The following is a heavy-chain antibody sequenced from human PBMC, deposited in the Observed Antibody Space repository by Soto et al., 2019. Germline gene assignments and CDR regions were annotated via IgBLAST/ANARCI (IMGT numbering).Heavy chain of an antibody. J-gene: IGHJ3*02. CDR1: GRTFSSYT. CDR3: ASGLGVPLVAGTDDAFDI. D-gene: IGHD6-19*01. V-gene: IGHV1-69*02. CDR2: IIPILGIA. Sequence: QVQLVQSGVEVQKPGSSVKVSCEASGRTFSSYTISWVRQAPGQGLEWMGRIIPILGIANYTQKFQGRVTITADKSTSTVYMEVSSLRSEDTAIYYCASGLGVPLVAGTDDAFDIWGRGTMVTVSS.